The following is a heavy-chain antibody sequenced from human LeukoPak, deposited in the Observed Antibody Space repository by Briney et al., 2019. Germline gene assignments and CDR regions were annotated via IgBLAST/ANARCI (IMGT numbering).Heavy chain of an antibody. CDR2: INPRTGST. D-gene: IGHD4-11*01. J-gene: IGHJ6*03. CDR3: ARDGSPRHSYYYYMDV. V-gene: IGHV1-46*01. CDR1: GYIFTRFF. Sequence: ASVKVSCKASGYIFTRFFLDWVRQAPGQGREWMGIINPRTGSTTYAQKFQGRVTMTRDMSTSTVYMELSSLKSEDTAVYYCARDGSPRHSYYYYMDVWGKGTTVTVSS.